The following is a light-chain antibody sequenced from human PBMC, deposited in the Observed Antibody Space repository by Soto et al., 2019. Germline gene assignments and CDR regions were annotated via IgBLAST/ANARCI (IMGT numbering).Light chain of an antibody. CDR3: QQYHTSPIT. CDR2: GAS. CDR1: QSFSSSY. J-gene: IGKJ5*01. Sequence: ENVLTHSQCTLSLSPGCRATLSCRASQSFSSSYLAWYQQKNGQAPRLXIYGASIRATGIPDRFSGSGYGTDFNLTISRLETEDFAVYYCQQYHTSPITFGQGTRLEIK. V-gene: IGKV3-20*01.